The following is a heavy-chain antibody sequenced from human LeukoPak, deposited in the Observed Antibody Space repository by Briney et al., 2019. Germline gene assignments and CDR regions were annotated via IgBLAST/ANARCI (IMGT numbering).Heavy chain of an antibody. J-gene: IGHJ4*02. Sequence: GRSLRLSCAASGFTFSSYGMHWVRQAPGKGLEWVAVIWYDGSNKYYADSVKGRFTISRDNSKNTLYLQMNSLRAEDTAVYYCARGGELLRPADYWGQGTLVTVSS. CDR3: ARGGELLRPADY. CDR1: GFTFSSYG. CDR2: IWYDGSNK. V-gene: IGHV3-33*01. D-gene: IGHD3-16*01.